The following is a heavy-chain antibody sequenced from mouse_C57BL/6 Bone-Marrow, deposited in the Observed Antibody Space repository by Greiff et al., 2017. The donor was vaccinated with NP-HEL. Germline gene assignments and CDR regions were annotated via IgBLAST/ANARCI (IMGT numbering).Heavy chain of an antibody. J-gene: IGHJ3*01. V-gene: IGHV1-81*01. CDR3: ARGYYGSSPAWFAY. CDR2: IYPRSGNT. D-gene: IGHD1-1*01. CDR1: GYTFTSYG. Sequence: QVQLQQSGAELARPGASVKLPCKASGYTFTSYGISWVKQRTGQGLEWIGEIYPRSGNTYYNEKFKGKATLTADKSSSTAYMELRSLTSEDSAVYFCARGYYGSSPAWFAYWGQGTLVTVSA.